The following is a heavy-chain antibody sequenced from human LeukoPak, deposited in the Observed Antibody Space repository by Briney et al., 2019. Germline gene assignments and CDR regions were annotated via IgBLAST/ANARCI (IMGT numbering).Heavy chain of an antibody. V-gene: IGHV6-1*01. CDR3: ARDAVAVATVFDAFDI. J-gene: IGHJ3*02. D-gene: IGHD2-15*01. CDR1: GDSVSSNSAA. CDR2: TYYRSKWYN. Sequence: SQTLSLTCAISGDSVSSNSAAWNWIRQSPSRGLEWLGRTYYRSKWYNDYAVSVKSRITINTDTSKNQFSLHLNSVTPEDTAVYYCARDAVAVATVFDAFDIWGQGTMATVSS.